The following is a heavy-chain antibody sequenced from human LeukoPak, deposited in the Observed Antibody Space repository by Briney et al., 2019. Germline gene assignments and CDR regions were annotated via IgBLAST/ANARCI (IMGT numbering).Heavy chain of an antibody. CDR2: ISISSSTI. Sequence: GGSLRLSCAASGFTFSSYSMNWVRQAPGRGLEWVSYISISSSTIYYADSVKGRFTISRDNAKNSVYLQMNSLGAEDTAVYYCARVPTPLWFGELLYDYWGQGTLVTVSS. CDR1: GFTFSSYS. CDR3: ARVPTPLWFGELLYDY. V-gene: IGHV3-48*01. J-gene: IGHJ4*02. D-gene: IGHD3-10*01.